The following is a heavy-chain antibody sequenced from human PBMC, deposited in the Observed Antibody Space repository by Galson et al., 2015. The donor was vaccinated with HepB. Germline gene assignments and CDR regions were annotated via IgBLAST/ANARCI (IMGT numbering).Heavy chain of an antibody. Sequence: SVKVYCKASGYSFTSYDINWVRQAAGQGLEWMGWMNPNSGATGLAQKFQGRVIMTRNTSISTAYMELSSLRSEDTAVYYCARAVDYYDSSVSYFQHWGQGTLVTVSS. J-gene: IGHJ1*01. CDR3: ARAVDYYDSSVSYFQH. CDR1: GYSFTSYD. D-gene: IGHD3-22*01. CDR2: MNPNSGAT. V-gene: IGHV1-8*01.